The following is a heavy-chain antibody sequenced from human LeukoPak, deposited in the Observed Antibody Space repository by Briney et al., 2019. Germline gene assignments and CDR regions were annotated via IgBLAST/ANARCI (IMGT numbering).Heavy chain of an antibody. D-gene: IGHD3-3*01. V-gene: IGHV1-8*02. J-gene: IGHJ6*03. CDR2: MNPNSGNT. CDR3: ARGASYDFWSGYYHYYYYMDV. Sequence: ASVKVSCKASGYTFTGYYMHWVRQATGQGLERMGWMNPNSGNTGYAQKFQGRVTMTRNTSISTAYMELSSLRSEDTAVYYCARGASYDFWSGYYHYYYYMDVWGKGTTVTVSS. CDR1: GYTFTGYY.